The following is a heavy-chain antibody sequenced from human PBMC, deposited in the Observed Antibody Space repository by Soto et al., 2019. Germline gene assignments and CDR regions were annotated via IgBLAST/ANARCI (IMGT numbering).Heavy chain of an antibody. CDR1: GGTFSSYA. D-gene: IGHD6-6*01. V-gene: IGHV1-69*05. CDR3: AMISSSSNFDY. J-gene: IGHJ4*02. CDR2: IIPIFGTA. Sequence: SVKVSCKASGGTFSSYAISWVRQAPGQGLEWMGRIIPIFGTASYAQKFQGRVTMTRDTSTSTVYMELSSLRSEDTAVYYCAMISSSSNFDYWGQGTLVTVSS.